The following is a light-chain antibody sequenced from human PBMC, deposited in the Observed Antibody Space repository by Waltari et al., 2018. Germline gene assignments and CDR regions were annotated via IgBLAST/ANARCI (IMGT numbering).Light chain of an antibody. CDR3: QHYVRLPVT. J-gene: IGKJ1*01. CDR1: QSASRA. V-gene: IGKV3-20*01. CDR2: GAS. Sequence: EIVLTQSPGTLSLSPGERVTLSCRASQSASRALAWYQQKPGKAPRLLIYGASSRATGIPDRFSGSGSGTDFSLTISRLEPEDFAVYYCQHYVRLPVTFGQGTKVEIK.